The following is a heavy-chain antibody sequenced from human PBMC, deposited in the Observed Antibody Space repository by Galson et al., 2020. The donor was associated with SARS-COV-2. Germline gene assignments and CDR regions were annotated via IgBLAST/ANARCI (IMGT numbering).Heavy chain of an antibody. CDR1: GFKFADYA. CDR2: INWYSGTK. Sequence: GGSLRLSCAASGFKFADYAMHWVRQAPGKGLQWVSTINWYSGTKDYADSVKGRFTISRDNANNSLFLQMNSLTTEDTAFYYCVKGGVTIFGAFDYWGQGTLVTVSS. CDR3: VKGGVTIFGAFDY. V-gene: IGHV3-9*01. J-gene: IGHJ4*02. D-gene: IGHD3-3*02.